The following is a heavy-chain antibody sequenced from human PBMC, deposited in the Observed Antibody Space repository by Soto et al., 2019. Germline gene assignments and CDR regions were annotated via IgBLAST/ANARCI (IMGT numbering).Heavy chain of an antibody. J-gene: IGHJ4*02. CDR2: INQDGSVK. V-gene: IGHV3-7*01. CDR1: GFTMSSYW. D-gene: IGHD2-15*01. CDR3: VRAIAATSSY. Sequence: GGSLRLSCAGSGFTMSSYWMTWVRQAPGKGLEWVANINQDGSVKYYVGSVKGRFTISRDNAKNSLYLQMNSLRAEDTAVYYCVRAIAATSSYWGQGTLVTVSS.